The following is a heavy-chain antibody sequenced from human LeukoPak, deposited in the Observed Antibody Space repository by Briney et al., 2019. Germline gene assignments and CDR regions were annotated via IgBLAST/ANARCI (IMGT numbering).Heavy chain of an antibody. Sequence: SETLSLTCTVSGGSISSYYWSWIRQPPGKGLEWIGYIYYSGSTNYNPSLKSRVTISVDTSKNQFSLKLSSVTAADTAVYYCARVGYYDILTGPYYFDYWGQGTLVTVSS. D-gene: IGHD3-9*01. CDR1: GGSISSYY. V-gene: IGHV4-59*12. J-gene: IGHJ4*02. CDR3: ARVGYYDILTGPYYFDY. CDR2: IYYSGST.